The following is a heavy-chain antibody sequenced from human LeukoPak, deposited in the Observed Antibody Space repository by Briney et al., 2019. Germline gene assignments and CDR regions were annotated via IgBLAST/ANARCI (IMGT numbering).Heavy chain of an antibody. CDR3: AREPGRITMVRGITGYADY. V-gene: IGHV3-23*01. J-gene: IGHJ4*02. D-gene: IGHD3-10*01. CDR2: ISGSGGST. CDR1: GFTFSDFY. Sequence: GGSLRLSCAASGFTFSDFYLSWIRQPPGKSLEWVSAISGSGGSTYYADSVKGRFTISRDNSKNTLYLQMNSLRAEDTAVYYCAREPGRITMVRGITGYADYWGQGTLVTVSS.